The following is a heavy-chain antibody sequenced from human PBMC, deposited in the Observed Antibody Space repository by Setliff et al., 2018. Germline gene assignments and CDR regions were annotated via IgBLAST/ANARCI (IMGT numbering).Heavy chain of an antibody. CDR2: IYDSNI. V-gene: IGHV3-48*01. Sequence: GGSLRLSCAVSGFTFSNYPMNWVRQAPGKGLEWVSYIYDSNIYYADSVKGRFTISRDNAKNSLYLQMNRLRAEDTALYYCAKDRSRDYDDSSGYDHWGQGTLVTVSS. CDR3: AKDRSRDYDDSSGYDH. D-gene: IGHD3-22*01. J-gene: IGHJ4*02. CDR1: GFTFSNYP.